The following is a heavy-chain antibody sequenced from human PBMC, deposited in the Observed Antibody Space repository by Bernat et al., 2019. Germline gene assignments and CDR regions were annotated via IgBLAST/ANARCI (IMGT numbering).Heavy chain of an antibody. Sequence: QVQLQQWGAGLLKPSETLSLTCAVYGGSFSGHYWSWIRQSPGKGLEWLGEINHSGSTNYNSSLKSRVTISVDTSKNQFSLRLSSLAAADTVVYYCARECTNCYRYFDTWGQGTLVTVSS. V-gene: IGHV4-34*01. CDR1: GGSFSGHY. D-gene: IGHD2-2*01. CDR3: ARECTNCYRYFDT. J-gene: IGHJ4*01. CDR2: INHSGST.